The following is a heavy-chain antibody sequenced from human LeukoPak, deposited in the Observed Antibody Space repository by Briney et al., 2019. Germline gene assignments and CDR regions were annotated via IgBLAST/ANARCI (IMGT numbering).Heavy chain of an antibody. CDR2: ISSDGRNI. V-gene: IGHV3-30*18. CDR1: GITFTIAG. J-gene: IGHJ4*02. Sequence: GGSLRLSCAASGITFTIAGMHWVRQGPGKGLEWVAVISSDGRNIYYADSVKGRFIISRDTSRNILFLQMNGLRADDTAIYYCAKDKGNRYFDYWGQGTLVTISS. D-gene: IGHD3-16*02. CDR3: AKDKGNRYFDY.